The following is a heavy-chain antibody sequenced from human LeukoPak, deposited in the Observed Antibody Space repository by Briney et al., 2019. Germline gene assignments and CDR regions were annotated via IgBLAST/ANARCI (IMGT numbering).Heavy chain of an antibody. V-gene: IGHV4-59*01. D-gene: IGHD3-10*01. CDR1: GGSFSGYY. CDR3: ARGELDFDP. CDR2: IYYSGST. Sequence: SETLSLTCAVYGGSFSGYYWSWIRQPPGKGLEWIGYIYYSGSTNYNPSLKSRVTISVDTSKNQFSLKLSSVTAADTAVYYCARGELDFDPWGQGTLVTVSS. J-gene: IGHJ5*02.